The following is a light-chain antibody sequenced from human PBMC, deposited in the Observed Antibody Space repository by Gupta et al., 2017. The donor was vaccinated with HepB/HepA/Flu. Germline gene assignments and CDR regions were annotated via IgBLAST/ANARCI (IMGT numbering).Light chain of an antibody. Sequence: EIQMTPSPSSLSASVGDRVTITCRASQSISSYLNWYQQKPGKAPKLLIYAASSLQSGVPSRFSGSGSGTDFTLTISSLQPEDFATYYCQQSYSTHITFGPGTKVDIK. V-gene: IGKV1-39*01. J-gene: IGKJ3*01. CDR3: QQSYSTHIT. CDR2: AAS. CDR1: QSISSY.